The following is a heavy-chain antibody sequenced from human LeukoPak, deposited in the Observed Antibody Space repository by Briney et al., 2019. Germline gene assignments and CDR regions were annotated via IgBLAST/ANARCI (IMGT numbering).Heavy chain of an antibody. CDR3: ARVPVPATKTRRPFDY. D-gene: IGHD2-2*01. V-gene: IGHV4-34*01. CDR1: GGSFSGYY. J-gene: IGHJ4*02. CDR2: INHSGST. Sequence: SETLSLTCAVYGGSFSGYYWSWIRQPPGKGLEWIGEINHSGSTNYNPSLKRRVTISVDTSKNQFSLKLSSVTAADTAVYYCARVPVPATKTRRPFDYWGQGTLVTVSS.